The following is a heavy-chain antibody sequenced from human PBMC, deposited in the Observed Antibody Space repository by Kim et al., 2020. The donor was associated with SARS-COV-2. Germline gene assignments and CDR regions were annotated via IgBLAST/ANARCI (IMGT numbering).Heavy chain of an antibody. CDR2: ISSGGSST. CDR3: VRDITFWSGFVVLRKYGRDL. V-gene: IGHV3-74*01. D-gene: IGHD3-3*01. CDR1: GFTFSSYC. Sequence: GGSLRLSCAASGFTFSSYCMHWVRQAPGKGLEWVSCISSGGSSTCYADSVKGRLTISRDNAKDTLYLEMNSLRAEDTAVYYCVRDITFWSGFVVLRKYGRDLWGQGTTVTVSS. J-gene: IGHJ6*02.